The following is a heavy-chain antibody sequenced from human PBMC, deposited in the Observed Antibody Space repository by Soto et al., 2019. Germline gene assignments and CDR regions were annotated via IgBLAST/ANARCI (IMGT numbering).Heavy chain of an antibody. CDR3: AKDYGYCSGGSCYSSGWFDP. CDR2: IYSGGST. V-gene: IGHV3-66*01. J-gene: IGHJ5*02. CDR1: GFTVSSNC. Sequence: PGGSLRLSCAASGFTVSSNCMSWVRQAPGKGLEWVSVIYSGGSTYYADSVKGRFTISRDNSKNTLYLQMNSLRAEDTAVYYCAKDYGYCSGGSCYSSGWFDPWGQGTLVTVSS. D-gene: IGHD2-15*01.